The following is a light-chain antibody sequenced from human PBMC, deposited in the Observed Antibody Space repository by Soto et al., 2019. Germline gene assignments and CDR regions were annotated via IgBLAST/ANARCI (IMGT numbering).Light chain of an antibody. V-gene: IGKV3-20*01. CDR3: QQYGSSPIT. CDR2: DAS. J-gene: IGKJ5*01. Sequence: EIVLTQSPGTLSLSPGERATLSCRASQSVDSSYLAWYQQKPGLAPRLLIYDASARATGIPDRFSGSGSGTDFTLTISRLEPEDFAVYYCQQYGSSPITFGQGTRLEIK. CDR1: QSVDSSY.